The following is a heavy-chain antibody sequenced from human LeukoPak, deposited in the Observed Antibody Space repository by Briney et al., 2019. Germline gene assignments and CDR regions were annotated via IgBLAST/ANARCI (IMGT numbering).Heavy chain of an antibody. D-gene: IGHD2-2*01. Sequence: ASVKVSCKASGYTFTSYGISWVRQAPGQGLEWMGWISAYNGNTNYAQKLQGRVTMTTDTSTSTAYMELRSLRSDDTAVYYCARDQEVVVVPAATKVYYYYCGMDVWGQGTTVTVSS. CDR3: ARDQEVVVVPAATKVYYYYCGMDV. V-gene: IGHV1-18*01. CDR2: ISAYNGNT. CDR1: GYTFTSYG. J-gene: IGHJ6*02.